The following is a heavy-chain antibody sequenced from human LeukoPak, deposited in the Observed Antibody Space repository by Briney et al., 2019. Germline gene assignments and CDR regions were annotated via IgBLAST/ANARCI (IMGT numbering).Heavy chain of an antibody. V-gene: IGHV1-69*13. Sequence: ASVKVSCKASGGTFSSYDISWVRQAPGKGLEWMGGIIPIFGTANYAQKFQGRVTITADESTSTAYMELSSLRSEDTAVYYCASSTPDYSAFDIWGQGAMVTVSS. CDR3: ASSTPDYSAFDI. D-gene: IGHD4-11*01. J-gene: IGHJ3*02. CDR2: IIPIFGTA. CDR1: GGTFSSYD.